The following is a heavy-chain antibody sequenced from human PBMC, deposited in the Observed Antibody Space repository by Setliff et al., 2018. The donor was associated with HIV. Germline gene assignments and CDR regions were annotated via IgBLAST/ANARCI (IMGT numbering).Heavy chain of an antibody. V-gene: IGHV4-4*02. CDR2: IYHSGST. J-gene: IGHJ4*02. CDR3: ARLSSYRSSSYYFDY. CDR1: GGSISSSNW. Sequence: LSLTCSVSGGSISSSNWWSWVRQPPGKGLEWIGEIYHSGSTLYKPSLKSRVTMSVDTSKNQFSLKLNSVTAADTAVYHCARLSSYRSSSYYFDYWGQGALVTVSS. D-gene: IGHD6-6*01.